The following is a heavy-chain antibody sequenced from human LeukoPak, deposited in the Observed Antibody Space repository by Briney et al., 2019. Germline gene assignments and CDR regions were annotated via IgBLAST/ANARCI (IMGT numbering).Heavy chain of an antibody. V-gene: IGHV1-69*13. CDR2: IIPIFGTA. J-gene: IGHJ4*02. Sequence: ASVKVSCKASGYTFTSYYMNWVRQAPGQGLEWMGGIIPIFGTANCAQKFQGRVTITADESTSTAYMELSSLRSEDTAVYYCARDGGHRGYYFDYWGQGTLVTVSS. CDR3: ARDGGHRGYYFDY. CDR1: GYTFTSYY. D-gene: IGHD4-23*01.